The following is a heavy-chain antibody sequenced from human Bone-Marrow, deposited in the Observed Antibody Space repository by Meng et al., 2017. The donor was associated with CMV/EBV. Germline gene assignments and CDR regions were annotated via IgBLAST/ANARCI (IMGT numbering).Heavy chain of an antibody. CDR3: AKGRELRNFDL. V-gene: IGHV3-23*03. CDR1: GFTFGSYA. D-gene: IGHD1-26*01. Sequence: GGSLRLSCAASGFTFGSYAMSWVRQAPGKGLEWVSVIYSGGSSTYYADSVKGRFTISRDNSKNTLYLQMNSLRAEDTAVYYCAKGRELRNFDLWGRGNLVPVSS. J-gene: IGHJ2*01. CDR2: IYSGGSST.